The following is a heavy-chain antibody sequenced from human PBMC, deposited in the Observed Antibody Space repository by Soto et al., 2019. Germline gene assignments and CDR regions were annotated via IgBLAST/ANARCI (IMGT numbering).Heavy chain of an antibody. CDR2: IYNRVNT. J-gene: IGHJ4*02. Sequence: PSETLSLTCVVSGYSITSDDNRCWIRPPPGKGLEWIASIYNRVNTFYNTSLRSRVTISIDTSKNQFSLRLTAETAADTAMYYCARKAYCASGWENGFDYWGQGTLVTVSS. CDR1: GYSITSDDN. D-gene: IGHD3-10*01. V-gene: IGHV4-38-2*01. CDR3: ARKAYCASGWENGFDY.